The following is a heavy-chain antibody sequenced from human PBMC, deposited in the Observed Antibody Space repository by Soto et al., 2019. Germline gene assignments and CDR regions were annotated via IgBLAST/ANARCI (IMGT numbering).Heavy chain of an antibody. CDR2: ISYDGSNK. D-gene: IGHD3-3*01. Sequence: PGGSLRLSCAASGFTFSSYAMHWVRQAPGKGLEWVAVISYDGSNKYYADSVKGRFTISRDNSKNTLYLQMNSLRAEDTAVYYCARDSRTPTYYDFWSGYYTTGNFDYWGQGTLVTVSS. J-gene: IGHJ4*02. CDR1: GFTFSSYA. V-gene: IGHV3-30-3*01. CDR3: ARDSRTPTYYDFWSGYYTTGNFDY.